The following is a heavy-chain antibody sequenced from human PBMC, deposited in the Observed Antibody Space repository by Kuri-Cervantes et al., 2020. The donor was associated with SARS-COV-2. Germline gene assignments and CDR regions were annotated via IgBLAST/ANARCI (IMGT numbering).Heavy chain of an antibody. CDR3: ARVAWEYSSSPRLDY. CDR2: INPNSGGT. J-gene: IGHJ4*02. CDR1: GYTFTGYY. Sequence: ASVKVSCKASGYTFTGYYMHWVRQAPGQGLEWMGWINPNSGGTNYAQKFQGRVTMTRDTSISTAYMELSSLRSEDTAVYYCARVAWEYSSSPRLDYWGQGTLVTVSS. V-gene: IGHV1-2*02. D-gene: IGHD6-6*01.